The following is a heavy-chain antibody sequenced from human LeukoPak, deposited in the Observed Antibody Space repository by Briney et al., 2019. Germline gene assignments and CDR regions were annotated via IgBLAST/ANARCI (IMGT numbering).Heavy chain of an antibody. D-gene: IGHD6-13*01. V-gene: IGHV1-24*01. Sequence: ASVKVSFKVSGYTLTELSMHWVRQAPGKGLEWMGGFDPEDGETIYAQKFQGRVTMTEDTSTDTAYMELSSLRSEDTAVYYCATVLRRQQLVLWFDSWGQGTLVTVSS. J-gene: IGHJ5*01. CDR1: GYTLTELS. CDR3: ATVLRRQQLVLWFDS. CDR2: FDPEDGET.